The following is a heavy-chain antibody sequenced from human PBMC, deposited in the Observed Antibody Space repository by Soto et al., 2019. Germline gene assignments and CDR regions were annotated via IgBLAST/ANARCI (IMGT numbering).Heavy chain of an antibody. Sequence: QVQLVESGGGVVQPGRSLRLSCAASGFTFSSYAMHWVRQAPGKGLEWVAVISYDGSNKYYADSVKGRFIISRDNSKNTLYLQMNSLRAEDTAVYYCARDLPPVDYWGQGTLVTVSS. CDR2: ISYDGSNK. V-gene: IGHV3-30-3*01. CDR1: GFTFSSYA. J-gene: IGHJ4*02. CDR3: ARDLPPVDY.